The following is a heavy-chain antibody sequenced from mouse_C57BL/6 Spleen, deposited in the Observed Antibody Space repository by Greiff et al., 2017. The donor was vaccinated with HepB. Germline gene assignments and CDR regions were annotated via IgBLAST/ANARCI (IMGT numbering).Heavy chain of an antibody. V-gene: IGHV3-1*01. CDR1: GYSITSGYD. Sequence: EVQLQESGPGMVKPSQSLSLTCTVTGYSITSGYDWHWIRHFPGNKLEWMGYISYSGSTNYNPSLKSRISITHDTSKNHFFLKLKSVTTEDTATYYCARDGYYFAWFAYWGQGTLVTVSA. CDR2: ISYSGST. J-gene: IGHJ3*01. CDR3: ARDGYYFAWFAY. D-gene: IGHD2-3*01.